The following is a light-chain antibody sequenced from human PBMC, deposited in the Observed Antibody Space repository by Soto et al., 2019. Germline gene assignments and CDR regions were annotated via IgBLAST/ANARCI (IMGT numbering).Light chain of an antibody. CDR3: QHYNKLPLT. CDR1: QSVSSN. J-gene: IGKJ4*01. V-gene: IGKV3-15*01. Sequence: EIVLTQSPATLSVSPGERATLSCRASQSVSSNLAWYQQKPGQAPRFVIYGASTRATGIPARFSGSGSGTEFTLTISSLQSEDFAVYYCQHYNKLPLTFGGGAKVEIK. CDR2: GAS.